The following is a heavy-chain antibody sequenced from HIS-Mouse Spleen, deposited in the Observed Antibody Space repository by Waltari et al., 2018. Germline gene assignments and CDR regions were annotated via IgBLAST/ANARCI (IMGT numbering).Heavy chain of an antibody. CDR2: ISSSSSYI. CDR3: ARGSWNWFDP. Sequence: EVQLVESGGGLAKPGGSRRLSCSPSGFPFSTYSMDWVRQAPGKGLEWVSSISSSSSYIYYADSVKGRFTISRDNAKNSLYLQMNSLRAEDTAVYYCARGSWNWFDPWGQGTLVTVSS. CDR1: GFPFSTYS. D-gene: IGHD2-15*01. J-gene: IGHJ5*02. V-gene: IGHV3-21*01.